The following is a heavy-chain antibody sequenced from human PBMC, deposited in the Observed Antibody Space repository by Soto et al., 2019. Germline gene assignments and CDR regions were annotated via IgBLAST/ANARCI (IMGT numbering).Heavy chain of an antibody. D-gene: IGHD3-10*01. CDR2: IYHTGIT. CDR3: ARVPPVRCFDY. Sequence: SETLSLTCAVSGFSIISDYYWAWIRQPPGQGLEWIGSIYHTGITYYNPSLNSRVTISVDTSNNQFSLRLSSVTAADTALYYCARVPPVRCFDYWGQGTPVTVSS. CDR1: GFSIISDYY. J-gene: IGHJ4*02. V-gene: IGHV4-38-2*01.